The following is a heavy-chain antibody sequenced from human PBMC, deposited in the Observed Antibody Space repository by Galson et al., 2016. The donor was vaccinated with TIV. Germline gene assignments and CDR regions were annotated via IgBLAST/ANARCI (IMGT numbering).Heavy chain of an antibody. J-gene: IGHJ6*02. CDR1: GYPFTAYY. D-gene: IGHD5-18*01. V-gene: IGHV1-2*02. Sequence: SVKVSCKASGYPFTAYYIHWVRQAPGQGPEWMGWINPNGDDTNYAQRFQGRVSMTRDTSIGTAYMELGRLRSDDTDVFFCARGFNYGFDFYYGMDVWGQGTTVTVSS. CDR3: ARGFNYGFDFYYGMDV. CDR2: INPNGDDT.